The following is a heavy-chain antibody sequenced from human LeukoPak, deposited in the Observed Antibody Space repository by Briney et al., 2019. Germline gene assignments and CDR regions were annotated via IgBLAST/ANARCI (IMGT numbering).Heavy chain of an antibody. CDR2: ISGSGSTT. CDR3: AKASHLTGYYLPIDY. J-gene: IGHJ4*01. V-gene: IGHV3-23*01. Sequence: GGSLRLSCAAAGFTFSSYAMTWVRQAPGKGLEWGSAISGSGSTTYNADSVKGRFTISRDNSKNTLYLQMNSLRAEDTAVYYCAKASHLTGYYLPIDYWGHGTLVTVSS. CDR1: GFTFSSYA. D-gene: IGHD3-9*01.